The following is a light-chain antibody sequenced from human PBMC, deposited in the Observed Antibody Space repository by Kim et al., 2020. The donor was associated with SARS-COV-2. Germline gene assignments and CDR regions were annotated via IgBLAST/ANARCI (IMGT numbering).Light chain of an antibody. Sequence: SPGERDTHSCRASQSLSSYLAWYQQKPGQAPRSLIYDASNRATGIPARFSGSGSGTDFTLTISSLEPEDFAVYYCQQRSSWLWTFGQGTKVDIK. V-gene: IGKV3-11*01. CDR2: DAS. CDR3: QQRSSWLWT. J-gene: IGKJ1*01. CDR1: QSLSSY.